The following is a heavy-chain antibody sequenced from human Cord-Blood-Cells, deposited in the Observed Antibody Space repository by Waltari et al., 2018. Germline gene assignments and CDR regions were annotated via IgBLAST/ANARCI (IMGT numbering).Heavy chain of an antibody. Sequence: EVQLVESGGGLVQPGGSLRLSCAASGFTVSSNYMSWVRQAPGKGVGWVSVIYSGGRTYYADSGKGRFTISRHNSKNTLYLQMNSLRAEDTAVYYCARERGPRYFDLWGRGTLVTVSS. CDR2: IYSGGRT. V-gene: IGHV3-53*04. J-gene: IGHJ2*01. CDR3: ARERGPRYFDL. D-gene: IGHD3-10*01. CDR1: GFTVSSNY.